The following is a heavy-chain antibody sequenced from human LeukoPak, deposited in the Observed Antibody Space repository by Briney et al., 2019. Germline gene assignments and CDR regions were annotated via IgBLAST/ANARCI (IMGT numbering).Heavy chain of an antibody. D-gene: IGHD6-19*01. J-gene: IGHJ1*01. CDR3: ARGGSGWYMEYFQH. Sequence: GGSLRLSCAASGFTFSSYAMSWVRQAPGKGLEWVANIKQDGSEKYYVDSVKGRFTISRDNAKNSLYLQMNSLRAEDTAVYYCARGGSGWYMEYFQHWGQGTLVTVSS. CDR2: IKQDGSEK. V-gene: IGHV3-7*03. CDR1: GFTFSSYA.